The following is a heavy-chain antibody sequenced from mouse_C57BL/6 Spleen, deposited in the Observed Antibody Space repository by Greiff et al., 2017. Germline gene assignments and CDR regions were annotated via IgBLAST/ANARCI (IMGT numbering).Heavy chain of an antibody. CDR3: ARLGIYYGNYYFDY. V-gene: IGHV1-82*01. CDR2: IYPGDGDT. Sequence: QVQLQQSGPELVKPGASVKISCKASGYAFSSSWMNWVKQRPGKGLEWIGRIYPGDGDTNYNGKFKGKATLTADKSSSTAYMQLSSLTSEDSAVYFCARLGIYYGNYYFDYWGQGTTLTVSS. D-gene: IGHD2-1*01. CDR1: GYAFSSSW. J-gene: IGHJ2*01.